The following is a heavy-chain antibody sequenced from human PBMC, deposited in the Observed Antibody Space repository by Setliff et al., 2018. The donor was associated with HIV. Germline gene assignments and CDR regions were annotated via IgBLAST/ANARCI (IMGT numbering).Heavy chain of an antibody. D-gene: IGHD6-13*01. V-gene: IGHV3-74*03. CDR1: GFTFSSYW. J-gene: IGHJ4*02. CDR2: LNTDGSST. Sequence: PGGSLRLSCAASGFTFSSYWMHWVRQAPGKGLVWVSRLNTDGSSTKYADSVKGRFTISRDNAKNTLYLQMDSLRPEDTALYFCAKGRYSSSWYYFDYWGQGTLVTVSS. CDR3: AKGRYSSSWYYFDY.